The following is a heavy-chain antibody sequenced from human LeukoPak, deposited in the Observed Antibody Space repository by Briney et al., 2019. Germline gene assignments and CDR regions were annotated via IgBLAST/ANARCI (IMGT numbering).Heavy chain of an antibody. V-gene: IGHV3-30*09. CDR2: ISTDGNYK. Sequence: GGSLRLSCAASGFTFSNYAIYWVRQAPGKGLEWVSVISTDGNYKYYADSVEGRFAVSRDNSTNIVYLQMNSLSADDTGVYYCARRPVATIKGYFDSWGQGSLVTVSS. J-gene: IGHJ4*02. CDR3: ARRPVATIKGYFDS. CDR1: GFTFSNYA. D-gene: IGHD5-24*01.